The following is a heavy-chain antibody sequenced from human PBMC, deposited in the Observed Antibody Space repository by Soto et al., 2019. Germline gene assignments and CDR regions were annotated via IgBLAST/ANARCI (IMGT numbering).Heavy chain of an antibody. J-gene: IGHJ6*02. V-gene: IGHV1-69*13. CDR2: IIPIFGTA. CDR1: GGTFSSYA. CDR3: ARGPLSGYESYYYYGMDV. Sequence: SVKVSCKASGGTFSSYAISWVRQAPGQGLEWMGGIIPIFGTASYAQKFQGRATITADESTSTAYMELSSLRSEDTAVYYCARGPLSGYESYYYYGMDVWGQGTTVTVSS. D-gene: IGHD5-12*01.